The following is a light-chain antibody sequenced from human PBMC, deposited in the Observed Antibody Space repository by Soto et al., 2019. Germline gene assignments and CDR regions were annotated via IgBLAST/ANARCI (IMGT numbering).Light chain of an antibody. CDR1: QSVGDR. CDR2: GAS. Sequence: EIVMTQSPATLSVSPGERATLSCRTSQSVGDRLAWYQQKPGQAPRLLISGASARATGVPARFSGSGSGTEFTLTISSLQSEDFAVYYCQQYNIWPPLTFGGGTKVEI. J-gene: IGKJ4*01. V-gene: IGKV3-15*01. CDR3: QQYNIWPPLT.